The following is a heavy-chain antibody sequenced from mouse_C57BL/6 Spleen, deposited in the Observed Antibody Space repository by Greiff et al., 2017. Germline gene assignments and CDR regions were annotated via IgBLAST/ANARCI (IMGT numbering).Heavy chain of an antibody. V-gene: IGHV5-17*01. CDR1: GFTFSDYG. CDR3: AGPVYYYGSSYGWYFDV. Sequence: EVKLVESGGGLVKPGGSLKLSCAASGFTFSDYGMHWVRQVPEKGLEWVAYISSGSSTIYYADTVKGRFTISRDNAKHTLFLQMTSLRSESTAMYYCAGPVYYYGSSYGWYFDVWGTGTTVTVSS. CDR2: ISSGSSTI. D-gene: IGHD1-1*01. J-gene: IGHJ1*03.